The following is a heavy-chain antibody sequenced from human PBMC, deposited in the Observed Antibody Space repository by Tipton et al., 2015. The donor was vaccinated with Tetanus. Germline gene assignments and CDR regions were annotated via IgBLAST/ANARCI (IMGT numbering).Heavy chain of an antibody. Sequence: SLRLSCGVSGFTFSTTKMNWVRQAPGRGLEWVSSISSTSSYIDYADSVQGRFTISRDNAKNSLYLQMNSLRAEDTAVYYCARQDKRFVGYYDAMDVWGQGTTVIVSS. CDR2: ISSTSSYI. CDR3: ARQDKRFVGYYDAMDV. D-gene: IGHD3-3*01. J-gene: IGHJ6*02. CDR1: GFTFSTTK. V-gene: IGHV3-21*01.